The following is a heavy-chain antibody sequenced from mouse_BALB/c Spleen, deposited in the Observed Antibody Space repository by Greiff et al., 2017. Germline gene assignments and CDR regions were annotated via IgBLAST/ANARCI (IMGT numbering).Heavy chain of an antibody. Sequence: EVKLMESGGGLVQPGGSRKLSCAASGFTFSSFGMHWVRQAPEKGLEWVAYISSGSSTIYYADTVKGRFTISRDNPKNTLFLQMTSLRSEDTAMYYCARSDYDYAAYWGQGTLVTVSA. V-gene: IGHV5-17*02. J-gene: IGHJ3*01. CDR3: ARSDYDYAAY. CDR2: ISSGSSTI. CDR1: GFTFSSFG. D-gene: IGHD2-4*01.